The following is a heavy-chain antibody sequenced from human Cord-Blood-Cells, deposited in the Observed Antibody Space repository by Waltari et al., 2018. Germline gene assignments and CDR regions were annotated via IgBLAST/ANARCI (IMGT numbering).Heavy chain of an antibody. CDR3: ARVHDY. J-gene: IGHJ4*02. CDR1: GYSLSRGYY. CDR2: IYHSGST. V-gene: IGHV4-38-2*01. Sequence: QVQLQESGPGLVQPYGTRSLTRAVSGYSLSRGYYWGWIRQPPGKGLEWIGCIYHSGSTYYNPSLKSRVTISVDTSKNQFSLKLSSVTAADTAVYYCARVHDYWGQGTLVTVSS.